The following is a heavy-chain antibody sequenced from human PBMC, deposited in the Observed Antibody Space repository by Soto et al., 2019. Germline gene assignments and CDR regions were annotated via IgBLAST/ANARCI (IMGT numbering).Heavy chain of an antibody. D-gene: IGHD6-13*01. CDR3: ERDGIAKILRTPNWFDP. CDR2: MSSSSSYI. V-gene: IGHV3-21*01. CDR1: GFTFSSYS. J-gene: IGHJ5*02. Sequence: EVQLVESGGGLVKPGGSLRLSCAASGFTFSSYSMNWVRQAPGNGLEWVSSMSSSSSYIYYADSVKGLFTISRDNTKNLLQLQMNSMRADDTAVYYCERDGIAKILRTPNWFDPWGQGTLVTVSS.